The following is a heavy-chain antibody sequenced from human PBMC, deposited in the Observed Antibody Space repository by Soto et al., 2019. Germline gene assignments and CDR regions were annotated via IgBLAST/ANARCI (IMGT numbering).Heavy chain of an antibody. CDR1: GFTFSSYS. V-gene: IGHV3-21*01. CDR2: ISTSMHI. D-gene: IGHD1-26*01. CDR3: ARLVGAYQHYIDY. Sequence: PGGSLRLSCAASGFTFSSYSMNWVRQAPGKGLEWVSSISTSMHIYYADSVKGRFTITRDNAKKSVYLQMTSLRAEDTAVYYCARLVGAYQHYIDYWGQGTLVTVSS. J-gene: IGHJ4*02.